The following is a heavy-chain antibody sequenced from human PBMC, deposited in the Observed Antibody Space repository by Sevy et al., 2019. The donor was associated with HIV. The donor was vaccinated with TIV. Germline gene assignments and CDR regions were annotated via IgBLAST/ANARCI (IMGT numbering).Heavy chain of an antibody. V-gene: IGHV1-18*01. CDR3: ARDGVEEYSSSWYDRPAEVPDNWFDP. CDR2: ISAYNGNT. D-gene: IGHD6-13*01. J-gene: IGHJ5*02. Sequence: ASVKVSCKASGYTFTSYGISWVRQAPGQGLEWMGWISAYNGNTNYAQKLQGRVTMTTDTSRSTAYMELRSRRSDDTAVYYGARDGVEEYSSSWYDRPAEVPDNWFDPWGQGTLVTVSS. CDR1: GYTFTSYG.